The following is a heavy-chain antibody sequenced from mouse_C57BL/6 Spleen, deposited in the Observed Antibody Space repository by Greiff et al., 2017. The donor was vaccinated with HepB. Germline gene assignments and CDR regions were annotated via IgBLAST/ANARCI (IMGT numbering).Heavy chain of an antibody. CDR2: IDPNSGGT. D-gene: IGHD1-1*01. CDR1: GYTFTSYW. Sequence: QQSCKASGYTFTSYWMHWVKQRPGRGLEWIGRIDPNSGGTKYNEKFKSKATLTVDKPSSTAYMQLSSLTSEDSAVYYCARSLITTVGGDYWGQGTTLTVSS. J-gene: IGHJ2*01. V-gene: IGHV1-72*01. CDR3: ARSLITTVGGDY.